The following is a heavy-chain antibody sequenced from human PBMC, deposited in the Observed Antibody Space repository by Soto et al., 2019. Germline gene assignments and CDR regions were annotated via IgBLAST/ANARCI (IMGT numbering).Heavy chain of an antibody. D-gene: IGHD3-16*01. CDR1: GGTFSSYA. J-gene: IGHJ4*02. CDR3: ARDRRGGGGFDY. Sequence: QVQLVQSGAEVKKPGSSVKVSCKASGGTFSSYAISWVRQAPGQGLEWMGGIIPIFGTANYAQKFQGRVTITADESTGTAYRELSSLRSEDTAVYYCARDRRGGGGFDYWGQGTLVTVSS. V-gene: IGHV1-69*01. CDR2: IIPIFGTA.